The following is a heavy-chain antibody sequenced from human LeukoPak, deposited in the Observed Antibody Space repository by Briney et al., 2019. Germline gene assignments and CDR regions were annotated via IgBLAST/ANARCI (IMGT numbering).Heavy chain of an antibody. J-gene: IGHJ4*02. Sequence: PGGSLRLSCAASGFTFSSYWMHWVRQAPGKGLVWVSRINSDGGTTNYADSVKGRFTISRDNAKNTPYLQMNSLRAEDTAVYYCSSQIWLGELFAHYWGQGTLVTVSS. CDR3: SSQIWLGELFAHY. V-gene: IGHV3-74*01. CDR1: GFTFSSYW. CDR2: INSDGGTT. D-gene: IGHD3-10*01.